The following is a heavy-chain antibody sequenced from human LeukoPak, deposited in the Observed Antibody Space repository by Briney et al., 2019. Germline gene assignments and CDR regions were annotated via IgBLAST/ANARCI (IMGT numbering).Heavy chain of an antibody. CDR2: MNPNGGNT. D-gene: IGHD3-22*01. Sequence: ASMKVSCKASGYTFTSYDINWVRQATGQGLEWMGWMNPNGGNTGYAQKFQGRVTMTRNTSISTAYMELSSLRSEDTAVYYCARGWIERYYYDSSGPSYYFDYWGQGTLVTVSS. V-gene: IGHV1-8*01. CDR3: ARGWIERYYYDSSGPSYYFDY. J-gene: IGHJ4*02. CDR1: GYTFTSYD.